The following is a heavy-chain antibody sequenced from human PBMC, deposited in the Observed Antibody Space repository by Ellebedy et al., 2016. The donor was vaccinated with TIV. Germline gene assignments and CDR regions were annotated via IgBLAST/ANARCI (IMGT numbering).Heavy chain of an antibody. V-gene: IGHV3-74*01. CDR2: ISPDGSGT. Sequence: GESLKISXAASGFTFSSYWMHWVRQAPGKGLVWLSRISPDGSGTNYADFVKGRFSISRDNAKNTLYLQMSSLRAEDTAVYYCARSDWFDPWGQGTLVTVSS. CDR1: GFTFSSYW. CDR3: ARSDWFDP. J-gene: IGHJ5*02.